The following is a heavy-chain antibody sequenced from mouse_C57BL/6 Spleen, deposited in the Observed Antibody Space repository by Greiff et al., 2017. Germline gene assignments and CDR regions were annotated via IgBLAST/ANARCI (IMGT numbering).Heavy chain of an antibody. CDR2: IHPNSGST. Sequence: QVQLQQPGAELVKPGASVKLSCKASGYTFTSYWMHWVKQRPGQGLEWIGMIHPNSGSTNYNEKFKSKATLTVDKSSSTAYMQLSSLTSGYSAFYYCAREYCGSSYGYAVDYWGQGTSVTVSS. V-gene: IGHV1-64*01. CDR1: GYTFTSYW. CDR3: AREYCGSSYGYAVDY. D-gene: IGHD1-1*01. J-gene: IGHJ4*01.